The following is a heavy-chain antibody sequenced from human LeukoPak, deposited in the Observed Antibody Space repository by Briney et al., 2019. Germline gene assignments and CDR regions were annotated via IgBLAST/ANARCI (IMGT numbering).Heavy chain of an antibody. CDR2: IYTSGST. D-gene: IGHD3-10*01. CDR3: ARDRGGYYGSEYYFDY. V-gene: IGHV4-4*07. CDR1: GGSLSSYY. J-gene: IGHJ4*02. Sequence: PSETLSLTCTVSGGSLSSYYWSWIRQPAGKGLEWIGRIYTSGSTNYNPPLKSQVTMSVDTSKNQFSLKLSSVAAADTAVYYCARDRGGYYGSEYYFDYWGQGTLVTVSS.